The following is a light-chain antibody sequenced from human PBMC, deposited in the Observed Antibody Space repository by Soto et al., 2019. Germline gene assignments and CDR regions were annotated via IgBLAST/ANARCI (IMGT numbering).Light chain of an antibody. J-gene: IGLJ3*02. CDR2: YDD. Sequence: QSVLTQPSSVSEAPRQRVTISCSGSSSNLGNNAVTWYQQLPGKPPKLLMYYDDRLPSGVSDRFSGSKSGTSASLAINGLQSEDEADYYCAAWDDSLNGWVFGGGTKLTVL. V-gene: IGLV1-36*01. CDR1: SSNLGNNA. CDR3: AAWDDSLNGWV.